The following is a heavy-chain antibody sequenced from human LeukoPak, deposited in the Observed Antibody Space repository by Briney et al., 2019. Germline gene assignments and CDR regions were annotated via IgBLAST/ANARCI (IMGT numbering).Heavy chain of an antibody. CDR2: ISPYNCNT. CDR1: GYTFTNYG. V-gene: IGHV1-18*01. Sequence: ASVKVSCKTSGYTFTNYGISWVRQAPGQGLEWMGWISPYNCNTIYAQKLQGRVTVTTDTSTSTAYMELRSLRSDDTAVYYCTRTVLDCKNGVCYDYWGQGTLVTVSS. CDR3: TRTVLDCKNGVCYDY. D-gene: IGHD2-8*01. J-gene: IGHJ4*02.